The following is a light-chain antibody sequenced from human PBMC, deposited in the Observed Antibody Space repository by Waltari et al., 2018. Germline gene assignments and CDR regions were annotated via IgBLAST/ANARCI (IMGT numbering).Light chain of an antibody. CDR2: GAP. J-gene: IGKJ1*01. V-gene: IGKV3-20*01. CDR3: QRYVRLPAT. CDR1: QCVSRD. Sequence: EVVLTQSPGTLSLSPGERATLSCRASQCVSRDLAWYQQHPGQAPRLLIYGAPIRATGIPDRFSGSGSGTDFSLTISRLEPADSAMYYCQRYVRLPATFGQGTKVEIK.